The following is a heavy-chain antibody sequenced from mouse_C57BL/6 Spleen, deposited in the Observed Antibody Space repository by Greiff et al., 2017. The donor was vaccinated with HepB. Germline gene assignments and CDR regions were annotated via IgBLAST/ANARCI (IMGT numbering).Heavy chain of an antibody. CDR2: ISYDGSN. J-gene: IGHJ3*01. V-gene: IGHV3-6*01. D-gene: IGHD4-1*01. Sequence: EVKLQESGPGLVKPSQSLSLTCSVTGYSITSGYYWNWIRQFPGNKLEWMGYISYDGSNNYNPSLKNRISITRDTSKNQFFLKLNSVTTEDTATYYCARANWDWFAYWGQGTLVTVSA. CDR1: GYSITSGYY. CDR3: ARANWDWFAY.